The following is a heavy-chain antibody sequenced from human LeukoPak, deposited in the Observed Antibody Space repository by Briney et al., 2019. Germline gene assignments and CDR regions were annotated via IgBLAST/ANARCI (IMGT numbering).Heavy chain of an antibody. CDR1: GFTFSSYS. D-gene: IGHD3-10*01. V-gene: IGHV3-21*01. CDR3: ARAGLLWFGESSDAFDI. Sequence: GGSLRLSCAASGFTFSSYSMNWVRQAPGKGLEWVSSISSSSSYIYYADSVKGRFTISRDNAKNSLYLQMNSLRAEDTAVYYCARAGLLWFGESSDAFDIWGQGTMVTVSS. J-gene: IGHJ3*02. CDR2: ISSSSSYI.